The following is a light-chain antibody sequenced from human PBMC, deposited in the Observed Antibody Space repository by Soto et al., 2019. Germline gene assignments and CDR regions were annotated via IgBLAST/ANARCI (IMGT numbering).Light chain of an antibody. CDR2: DVS. CDR1: SSDIGGYNY. J-gene: IGLJ1*01. CDR3: SSSTSNSTLYV. V-gene: IGLV2-14*03. Sequence: QSVLTQPASVSGSPGQSITISCTGTSSDIGGYNYVSWYQQLPGKVPKLIIYDVSNRPSGVSDRFSGSKSGNAASLTISGLPAEDEADYYCSSSTSNSTLYVFGTGTKVTVL.